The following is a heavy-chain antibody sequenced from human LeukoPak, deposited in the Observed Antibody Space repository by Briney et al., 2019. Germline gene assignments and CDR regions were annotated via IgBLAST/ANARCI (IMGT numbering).Heavy chain of an antibody. J-gene: IGHJ4*02. D-gene: IGHD3-10*01. V-gene: IGHV4-34*01. Sequence: PSETLSLTCAVYGGSFSGYYWSWIRQPPGKGLEWIGEINHSGSTNYNPSLKSRVTISVDTSKNQFSLKLSSVTAADTAVYYCARGLLSFDDWGQGTLVTVSS. CDR1: GGSFSGYY. CDR2: INHSGST. CDR3: ARGLLSFDD.